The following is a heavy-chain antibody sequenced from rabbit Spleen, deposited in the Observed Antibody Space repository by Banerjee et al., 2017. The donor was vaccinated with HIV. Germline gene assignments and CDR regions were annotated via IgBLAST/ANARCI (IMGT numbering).Heavy chain of an antibody. CDR1: GFDFSSYY. CDR2: HTSSGGTT. CDR3: ARDLVTIIGWNFNL. V-gene: IGHV1S47*01. Sequence: QEQLVESGGGLVQPGGSLTLSCKASGFDFSSYYMNWVRQAPGKGLEYISHTSSGGTTYYASWVNGRFSISRENTQNTVSLQMTSLTAADTARYFCARDLVTIIGWNFNLWGPGTLVTVS. D-gene: IGHD4-1*01. J-gene: IGHJ4*01.